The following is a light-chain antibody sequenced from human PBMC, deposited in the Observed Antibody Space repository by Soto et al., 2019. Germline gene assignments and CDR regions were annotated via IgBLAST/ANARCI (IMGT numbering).Light chain of an antibody. J-gene: IGKJ5*01. V-gene: IGKV2-30*02. CDR3: MQGTHWPIT. Sequence: VVMTQSPLSLPVTLGKPASISCRSNQSLVHSDGIAYFSWFQQRPGRSPRRXIYKVSNRDSGVPARFSGSGSGTDFELKISRVEAEDVGVYYCMQGTHWPITFGQGTRLEIK. CDR2: KVS. CDR1: QSLVHSDGIAY.